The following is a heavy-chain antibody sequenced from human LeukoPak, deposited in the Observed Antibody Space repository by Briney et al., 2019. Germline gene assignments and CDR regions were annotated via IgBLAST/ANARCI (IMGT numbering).Heavy chain of an antibody. CDR1: GGSFSGYY. CDR2: INHSGST. V-gene: IGHV4-34*01. D-gene: IGHD2/OR15-2a*01. CDR3: ARHVDYSTTLDY. J-gene: IGHJ4*02. Sequence: SETLSLTCAVYGGSFSGYYWNWIRQPPGKGLEWIGEINHSGSTDYNPSLKSRVTISVDTSKNQFSLMLSSVTAADTAVYYCARHVDYSTTLDYWGQGTLVTVSS.